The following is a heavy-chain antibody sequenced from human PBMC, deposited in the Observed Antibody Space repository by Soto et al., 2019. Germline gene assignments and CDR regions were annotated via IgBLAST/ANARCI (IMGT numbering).Heavy chain of an antibody. CDR3: AIEGVGFGH. D-gene: IGHD3-16*01. V-gene: IGHV3-73*01. CDR1: GFTFSVSS. J-gene: IGHJ4*02. Sequence: EVQLVESGGGLVRPGGSVRLSCAASGFTFSVSSMHWVRQASGKGLEWLGRITSRANHYATTYSESLKGRVIISRDDSQDTRFLEMSSLRTEDTAMYYCAIEGVGFGHWGQGTLVTVSS. CDR2: ITSRANHYAT.